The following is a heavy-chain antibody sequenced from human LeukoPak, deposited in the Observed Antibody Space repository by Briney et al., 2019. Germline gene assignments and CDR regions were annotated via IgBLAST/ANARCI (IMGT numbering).Heavy chain of an antibody. J-gene: IGHJ4*02. CDR1: GYTFTGYY. CDR3: ARAAVDTSTSCGFDY. D-gene: IGHD2-2*01. V-gene: IGHV1-2*02. CDR2: INPNSGGT. Sequence: ASVKVSCKASGYTFTGYYMHWVRQAPGQGLEWMGWINPNSGGTNYAQKFQGRVTMTRDTSISTAYMELSRLRSDDTAVYYCARAAVDTSTSCGFDYRGPRTLVTVSS.